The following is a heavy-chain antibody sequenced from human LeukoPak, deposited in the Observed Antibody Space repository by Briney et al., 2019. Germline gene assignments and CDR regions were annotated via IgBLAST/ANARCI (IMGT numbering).Heavy chain of an antibody. D-gene: IGHD6-19*01. J-gene: IGHJ3*02. V-gene: IGHV1-2*02. CDR3: ARGGYSSGWDHDAFDI. Sequence: ASVKVSCKASGYTFSGYYMHWVRQAPGQGLEWMGWINPRSDGTKYAQKFQGRVTMTRDTSISTAYMELSRLRSDDTAVYYCARGGYSSGWDHDAFDIWGQGTMVTVSS. CDR2: INPRSDGT. CDR1: GYTFSGYY.